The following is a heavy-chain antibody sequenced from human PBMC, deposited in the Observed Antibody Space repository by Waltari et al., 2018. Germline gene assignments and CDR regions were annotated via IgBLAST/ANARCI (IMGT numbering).Heavy chain of an antibody. Sequence: QVQLVESGGGVVQPGGSLRLSCAASGFTFSSYGMHWVRQAPGKGLEWVAFIRYDGSNKYYADSVKGRFTISRDNSKNTLYLQMNSLRAEDTAVYYCAKDQLPKLSAFDIWGQGTMVTVSS. CDR1: GFTFSSYG. CDR2: IRYDGSNK. V-gene: IGHV3-30*02. J-gene: IGHJ3*02. D-gene: IGHD1-1*01. CDR3: AKDQLPKLSAFDI.